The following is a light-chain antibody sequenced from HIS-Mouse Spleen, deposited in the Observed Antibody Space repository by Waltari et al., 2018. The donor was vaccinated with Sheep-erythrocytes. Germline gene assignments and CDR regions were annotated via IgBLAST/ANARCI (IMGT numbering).Light chain of an antibody. CDR1: SSDVGGYNY. CDR2: DVS. Sequence: QSALTQPRSVSGSPGQSVTISCTGTSSDVGGYNYVSWYQQHPGKAPKPMIYDVSKRPAGVPDLFSCSNSGNTASLTISGLQAEDEADYYCCSYAGSYTWVFGGGTKLTVL. CDR3: CSYAGSYTWV. V-gene: IGLV2-11*01. J-gene: IGLJ3*02.